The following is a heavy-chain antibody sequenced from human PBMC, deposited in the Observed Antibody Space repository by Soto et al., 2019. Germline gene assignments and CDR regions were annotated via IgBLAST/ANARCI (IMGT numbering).Heavy chain of an antibody. V-gene: IGHV1-69*08. Sequence: QVQLVQSGAEVKKPGSSVKVSCKASGGTFSSYTISWVRQAPGQGLEWMGRIIPILGIANYAQKFQGRVTITTENTRSTGHEEMSSIRSEDTAVYFCARDPTKRGMDVWDQGSTVNVSS. CDR2: IIPILGIA. CDR1: GGTFSSYT. CDR3: ARDPTKRGMDV. J-gene: IGHJ6*01.